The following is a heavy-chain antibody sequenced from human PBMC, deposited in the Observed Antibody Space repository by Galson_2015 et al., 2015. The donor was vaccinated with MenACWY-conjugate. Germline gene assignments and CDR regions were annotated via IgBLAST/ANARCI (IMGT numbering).Heavy chain of an antibody. J-gene: IGHJ3*01. Sequence: SLRLSCAASGFRFSSYTFYWVRQSPGKGLEWVAVVSYDASSRYYRDSVQGRFTISRDNSKNTVSLEMGSLGPEDSAVYYCVRAEGWLRSAFDLWGQGTMVTVSS. D-gene: IGHD5-12*01. CDR1: GFRFSSYT. CDR3: VRAEGWLRSAFDL. CDR2: VSYDASSR. V-gene: IGHV3-30*10.